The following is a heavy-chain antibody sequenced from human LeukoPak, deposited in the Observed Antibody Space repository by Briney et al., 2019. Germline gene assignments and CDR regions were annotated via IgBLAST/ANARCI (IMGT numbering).Heavy chain of an antibody. D-gene: IGHD3-10*01. Sequence: ASVKVSCKASGYTFTGYYMHWVRQAPGQGLEWIGRINPNSGGTNYAQKFQGRVTMTRDTSISTAYMELSRLRFDDTAVYYCRITMVRGVIGGAFDIWGQGTMVTVSS. CDR3: RITMVRGVIGGAFDI. V-gene: IGHV1-2*06. CDR1: GYTFTGYY. CDR2: INPNSGGT. J-gene: IGHJ3*02.